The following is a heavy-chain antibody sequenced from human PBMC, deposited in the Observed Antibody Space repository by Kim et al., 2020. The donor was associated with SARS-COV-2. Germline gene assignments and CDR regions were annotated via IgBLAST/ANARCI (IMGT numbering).Heavy chain of an antibody. V-gene: IGHV3-33*01. CDR3: SRALSGYYYGMDI. CDR1: GFTFSSYG. D-gene: IGHD3-3*01. J-gene: IGHJ6*02. Sequence: GGSLRLSCAASGFTFSSYGMHWVRQAPGKGLEWVAVIWYDGSNKYYADSVKGRFTISRDNSKNTLYLQMNSLRAEDTAVYYCSRALSGYYYGMDIWGQGTTVTVSS. CDR2: IWYDGSNK.